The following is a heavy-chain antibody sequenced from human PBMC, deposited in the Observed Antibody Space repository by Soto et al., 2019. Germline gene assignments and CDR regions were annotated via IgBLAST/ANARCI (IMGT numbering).Heavy chain of an antibody. J-gene: IGHJ4*02. D-gene: IGHD2-2*01. CDR3: AKDRYCSATSCQDFGS. Sequence: EVQLLESGGGLVQPGGSLRLSCAASGFSVTSYAMSWLRQAPGKGLEWVSVLSGGGIGKDYADSVKGRFTISRDNSRNTLYLQMSGLRVEDTAVYYCAKDRYCSATSCQDFGSWGQGTLVTVSS. V-gene: IGHV3-23*01. CDR1: GFSVTSYA. CDR2: LSGGGIGK.